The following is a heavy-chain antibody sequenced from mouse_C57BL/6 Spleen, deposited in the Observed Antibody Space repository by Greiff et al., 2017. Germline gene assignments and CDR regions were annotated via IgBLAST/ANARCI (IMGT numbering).Heavy chain of an antibody. Sequence: EVQLVESGGGLVQPKGSLKLSCAASGFSFNTYAMNWVRQAPGQGLEWVAGIRSKSNNYATYYADSVKDRFTISRDDSESMLYLQMNHLKTEDTAMDYCVRLFITSVERAYWGQGTLVTVSA. CDR3: VRLFITSVERAY. CDR2: IRSKSNNYAT. V-gene: IGHV10-1*01. J-gene: IGHJ3*01. D-gene: IGHD1-1*01. CDR1: GFSFNTYA.